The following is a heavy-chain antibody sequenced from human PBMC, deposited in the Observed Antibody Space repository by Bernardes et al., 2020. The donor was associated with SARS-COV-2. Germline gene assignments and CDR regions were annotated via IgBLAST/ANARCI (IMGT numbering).Heavy chain of an antibody. J-gene: IGHJ6*02. Sequence: ASVKVSCKVSGYTLTELSMHWVRQAPGKGLEWMGGFDPEDGETIYAQKFQGRVTMTEDTPTDTAYMELSSLRSEDTAVYYCATGVVAGVYYYYYYGMDVWGQGTTVTVSS. CDR1: GYTLTELS. V-gene: IGHV1-24*01. CDR2: FDPEDGET. CDR3: ATGVVAGVYYYYYYGMDV. D-gene: IGHD6-19*01.